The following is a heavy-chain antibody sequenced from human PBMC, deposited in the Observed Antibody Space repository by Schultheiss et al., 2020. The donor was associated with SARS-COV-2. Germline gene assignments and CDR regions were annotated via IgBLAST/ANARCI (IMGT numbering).Heavy chain of an antibody. Sequence: SETLSLTCTVSGGSISSYYWSWIRQPPGKGLEWIGYIYYSGSTNYNPSLKSRVTISVDTSKNQFSLKLRSVTGADTAVYYCARVGSEIAVAGSIDYWGQGTLVTGSS. CDR1: GGSISSYY. CDR3: ARVGSEIAVAGSIDY. CDR2: IYYSGST. D-gene: IGHD6-19*01. V-gene: IGHV4-59*01. J-gene: IGHJ4*02.